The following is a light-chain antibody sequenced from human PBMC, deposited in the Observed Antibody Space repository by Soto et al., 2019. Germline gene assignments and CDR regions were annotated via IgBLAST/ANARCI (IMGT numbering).Light chain of an antibody. V-gene: IGKV3D-15*01. J-gene: IGKJ1*01. CDR3: QHYGSYSWT. Sequence: MTHSPPTLSTTERDRVTSPCRASQSVSTNLAWYQQKPGQAPRLLIYGASTRATGIPDRFSGSGSGTEFTLTISSLQPDDFATYYCQHYGSYSWTFGQGTEVDI. CDR2: GAS. CDR1: QSVSTN.